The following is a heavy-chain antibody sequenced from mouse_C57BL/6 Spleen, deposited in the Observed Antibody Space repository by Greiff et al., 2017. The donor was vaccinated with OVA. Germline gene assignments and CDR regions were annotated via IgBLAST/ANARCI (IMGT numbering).Heavy chain of an antibody. CDR1: GYTFTSYW. CDR2: IHPNSGST. CDR3: ARYDYDGGFAY. D-gene: IGHD2-4*01. J-gene: IGHJ3*01. V-gene: IGHV1-64*01. Sequence: VQLQQPGAELVKPGASVKLSCKASGYTFTSYWMHWVKQRPGQGLEWIGMIHPNSGSTNYNEKFKSKATLTVDKSSSTAYMQLSSLTSEDSAVYYCARYDYDGGFAYWGQGTLVTVSA.